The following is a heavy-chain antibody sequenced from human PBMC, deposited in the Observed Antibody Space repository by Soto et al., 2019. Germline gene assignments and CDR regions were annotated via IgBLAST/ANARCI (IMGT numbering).Heavy chain of an antibody. CDR1: GFTFNSYD. Sequence: GGSLRLSCAASGFTFNSYDLHWVRQAPGKGLEWVAVISYDGSNKYYADSVKGRFTISRDNSKNTLYLQMNSLRAEDTAVYYCAKDSMIVVAGSFDYWGQGTLVTVSS. CDR2: ISYDGSNK. CDR3: AKDSMIVVAGSFDY. V-gene: IGHV3-30*18. D-gene: IGHD3-22*01. J-gene: IGHJ4*02.